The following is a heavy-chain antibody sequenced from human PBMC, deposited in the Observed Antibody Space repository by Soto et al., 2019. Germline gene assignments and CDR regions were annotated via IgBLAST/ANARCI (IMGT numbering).Heavy chain of an antibody. CDR1: GGSISSYY. Sequence: QVQLQESGPGLVKPSETLSLTCTVSGGSISSYYWSWIRQPPGKGLEWIGYIYYSGSTNYNPSLKSRVTISVDTSKNQFSLKLSSVTAADTAVYYCARFERRELRNFDYWGQGTLVTVSS. CDR3: ARFERRELRNFDY. V-gene: IGHV4-59*01. CDR2: IYYSGST. J-gene: IGHJ4*02. D-gene: IGHD1-26*01.